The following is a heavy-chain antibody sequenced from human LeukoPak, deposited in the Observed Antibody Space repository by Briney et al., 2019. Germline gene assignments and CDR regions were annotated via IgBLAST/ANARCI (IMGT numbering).Heavy chain of an antibody. Sequence: SETLSLTCAVYGGSFSGHYWSWIRQPPGKGLEWIGEINHSGSTNYNPSLKSRVTISVDTSKNQFSLKLSSVTAADTAVYYCAREGDIVVVPAARRYFDYWGQGTLVTVSS. D-gene: IGHD2-2*01. CDR3: AREGDIVVVPAARRYFDY. CDR1: GGSFSGHY. CDR2: INHSGST. J-gene: IGHJ4*02. V-gene: IGHV4-34*01.